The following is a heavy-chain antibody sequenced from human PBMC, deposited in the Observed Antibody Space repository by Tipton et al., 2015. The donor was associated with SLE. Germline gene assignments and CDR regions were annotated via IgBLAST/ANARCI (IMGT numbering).Heavy chain of an antibody. CDR2: ISAYNGNT. V-gene: IGHV1-18*01. CDR1: GYTFTSYG. J-gene: IGHJ3*02. CDR3: AIPRGIAARDDAFDI. D-gene: IGHD6-6*01. Sequence: QSGPEVKKPGASVKVSCKASGYTFTSYGISWVRQAPGQGLEWMGWISAYNGNTNYAQKLQGRVTMTTDTSTSTAYMELRSLRSDDPAVYYCAIPRGIAARDDAFDIWGQGTMVTVSS.